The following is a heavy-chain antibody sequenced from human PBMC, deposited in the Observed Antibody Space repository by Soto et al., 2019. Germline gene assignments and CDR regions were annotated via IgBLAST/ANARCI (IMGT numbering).Heavy chain of an antibody. D-gene: IGHD4-4*01. Sequence: GGSLRLSCAASGFTFDDYAMHWVRQAPGKGLEWVSGISWNSGSIGYADSVKGRFTISRDNAKNSLYLQMNSLRAEDTALYYCAKDSVTTVTTPPMGYYYYYMDVWGKGTTVTVSS. J-gene: IGHJ6*03. CDR1: GFTFDDYA. CDR2: ISWNSGSI. CDR3: AKDSVTTVTTPPMGYYYYYMDV. V-gene: IGHV3-9*01.